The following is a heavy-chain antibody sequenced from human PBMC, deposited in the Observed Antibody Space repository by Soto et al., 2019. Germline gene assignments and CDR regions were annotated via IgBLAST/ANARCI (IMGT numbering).Heavy chain of an antibody. J-gene: IGHJ4*02. D-gene: IGHD3-3*01. CDR3: AKGFFGVVITPFDY. V-gene: IGHV3-23*01. CDR1: GFTFSAYA. Sequence: EVQVLESGGGVEQPGGSLRLSCATSGFTFSAYAMNWVRQAPGKGLEWVSIISGSGGSTYYADSVKGRFTISRDNSKNTLYLQMNSLRAEDTAVYYCAKGFFGVVITPFDYWGQGTLVTVSS. CDR2: ISGSGGST.